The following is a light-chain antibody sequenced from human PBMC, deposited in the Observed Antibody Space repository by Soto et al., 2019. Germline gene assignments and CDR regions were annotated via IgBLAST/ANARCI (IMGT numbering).Light chain of an antibody. CDR1: SSNIGAGYD. Sequence: QSVLTQPPSVSGAPGQRVTISCTGSSSNIGAGYDVHWYQQLPGAAPKLLIYGNINRPSGVSDRFSGSKSGPSASLAITGLQAEDEADYYCQSCDSSLSGYVVFGGGTKLTVL. V-gene: IGLV1-40*01. J-gene: IGLJ2*01. CDR3: QSCDSSLSGYVV. CDR2: GNI.